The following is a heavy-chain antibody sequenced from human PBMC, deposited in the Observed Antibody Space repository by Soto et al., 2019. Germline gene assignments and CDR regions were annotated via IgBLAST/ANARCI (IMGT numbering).Heavy chain of an antibody. Sequence: QVHLVQPGAEVKKPGSSAKLSCKTSGGTFRNYAINWVRQAPGQGLEWMGGSIPVFGTANYAQTFQGRFTITADESTSTAYMELSSLRSEDTAVYYCAIPLPKQQLVRGALDHGGQGTLVTVA. CDR3: AIPLPKQQLVRGALDH. J-gene: IGHJ1*01. CDR2: SIPVFGTA. D-gene: IGHD6-13*01. V-gene: IGHV1-69*01. CDR1: GGTFRNYA.